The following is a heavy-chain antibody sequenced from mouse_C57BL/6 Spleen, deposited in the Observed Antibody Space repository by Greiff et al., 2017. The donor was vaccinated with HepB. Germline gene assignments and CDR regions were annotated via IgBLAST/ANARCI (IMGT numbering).Heavy chain of an antibody. V-gene: IGHV5-17*01. Sequence: EVKLVESGGGLVKPGGSLKLSCAASGFTFSDYGMHWVRQAPEKGLEWVAYISSGSSTIYYADTVKGRFTISRDNAKNTLFLQMTSLRSEDTAMYYCASYYGSSYENWGQGTSVTVSS. CDR2: ISSGSSTI. CDR1: GFTFSDYG. CDR3: ASYYGSSYEN. D-gene: IGHD1-1*01. J-gene: IGHJ4*01.